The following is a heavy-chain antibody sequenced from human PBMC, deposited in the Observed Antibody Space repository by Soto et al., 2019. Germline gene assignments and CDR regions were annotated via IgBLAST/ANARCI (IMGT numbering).Heavy chain of an antibody. D-gene: IGHD3-16*01. Sequence: SETLSLTFTVSDGSISTSSDYWGWIRQPPGKGLEWIGNIYYSGNTYFNPSLKSRVTISIDTSKSQFSLKLTSVTAADTAVYYCARWGGEPLSKNFDYWGQGILVTVSS. CDR2: IYYSGNT. V-gene: IGHV4-39*01. CDR1: DGSISTSSDY. CDR3: ARWGGEPLSKNFDY. J-gene: IGHJ4*02.